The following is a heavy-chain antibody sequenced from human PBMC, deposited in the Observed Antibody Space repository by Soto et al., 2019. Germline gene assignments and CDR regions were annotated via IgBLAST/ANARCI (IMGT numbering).Heavy chain of an antibody. V-gene: IGHV4-59*01. CDR1: GGSISSYY. D-gene: IGHD5-12*01. J-gene: IGHJ4*02. CDR2: IYYSGST. CDR3: ARVGALDIVATMAFDY. Sequence: TSECLSLTCTVSGGSISSYYWSWIRQPPGKGLEWIGYIYYSGSTNYNPSLKSRVTISVDTSKNQFSLKLSSVTAADTAVYYCARVGALDIVATMAFDYWGQGTLVTVSS.